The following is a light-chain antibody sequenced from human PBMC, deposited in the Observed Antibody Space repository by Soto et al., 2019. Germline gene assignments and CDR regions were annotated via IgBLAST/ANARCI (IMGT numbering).Light chain of an antibody. V-gene: IGKV3-20*01. CDR1: QSVSSSY. Sequence: EIGLTQSPGTLSLSPGERATLSCRASQSVSSSYLAWYQQKPGQAPRLLIYGASRRATGIPDRFSGSGSGTDFTRTISRLEPVDFAVYYCQQFGSSFYTFGQGTKVEI. J-gene: IGKJ2*01. CDR2: GAS. CDR3: QQFGSSFYT.